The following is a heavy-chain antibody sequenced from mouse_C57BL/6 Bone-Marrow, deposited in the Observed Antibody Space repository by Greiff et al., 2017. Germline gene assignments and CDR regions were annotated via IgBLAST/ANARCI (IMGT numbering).Heavy chain of an antibody. CDR2: SRNKANDYTT. CDR1: GFTFSDFY. D-gene: IGHD2-1*01. CDR3: ARDGGVYYGNPHWCFDV. J-gene: IGHJ1*03. V-gene: IGHV7-1*01. Sequence: EVNLVESGGGLVQSGRSLRLSCATSGFTFSDFYMEWVRQAPGKGLEWIAASRNKANDYTTEYSASVKGRFIGSRDTSQSILYLQMNALRAEDPAIYYCARDGGVYYGNPHWCFDVWGTGTTVTVSA.